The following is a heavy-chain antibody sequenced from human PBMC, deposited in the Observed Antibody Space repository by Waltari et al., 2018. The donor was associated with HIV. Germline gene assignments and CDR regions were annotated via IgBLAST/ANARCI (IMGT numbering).Heavy chain of an antibody. CDR2: INQYGTEE. CDR1: EFTFSDYW. Sequence: EVYLVESGGGLVQPGESLTLSCAASEFTFSDYWMTWVRQGPGKGPEWVANINQYGTEEFYVDSVKGRFTIYRDNARNSLYLEMTNLRADDTAVYYCARGAASFDLWGQGTLVTVSS. CDR3: ARGAASFDL. V-gene: IGHV3-7*01. D-gene: IGHD6-25*01. J-gene: IGHJ4*02.